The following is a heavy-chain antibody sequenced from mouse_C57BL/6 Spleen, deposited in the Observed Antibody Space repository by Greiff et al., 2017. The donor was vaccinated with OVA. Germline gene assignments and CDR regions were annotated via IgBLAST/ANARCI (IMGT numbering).Heavy chain of an antibody. CDR1: GYTFTSYW. D-gene: IGHD2-10*01. J-gene: IGHJ2*01. V-gene: IGHV1-52*01. CDR3: ARAYYGRVDFDY. CDR2: IDPSDSET. Sequence: QVQLQQPGAELVRPGSSVKLSCKASGYTFTSYWMHWVKQRPIQGLEWIGNIDPSDSETHYNQKFKDKATLTVDKSSSTAYMQLSSLTSEDSAVYYCARAYYGRVDFDYWGQGTTLTVSS.